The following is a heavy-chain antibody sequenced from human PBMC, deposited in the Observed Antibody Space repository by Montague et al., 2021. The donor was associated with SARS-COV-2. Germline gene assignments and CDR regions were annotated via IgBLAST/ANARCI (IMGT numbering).Heavy chain of an antibody. V-gene: IGHV3-9*01. Sequence: SLRLSCAASGFKFDDYAMHWVRQAPGKGLEWVSGINWNSGGLGYADSVKGRFTISRDNSNNSLYLEMSSLRPDDTALYYCAKDRRYYFGSSGYPDAFNIWGQGTLVTVSS. CDR3: AKDRRYYFGSSGYPDAFNI. D-gene: IGHD3-22*01. CDR2: INWNSGGL. CDR1: GFKFDDYA. J-gene: IGHJ3*02.